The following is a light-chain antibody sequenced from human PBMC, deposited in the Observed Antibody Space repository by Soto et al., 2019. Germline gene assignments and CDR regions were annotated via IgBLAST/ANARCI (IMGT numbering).Light chain of an antibody. CDR1: QSVSSY. V-gene: IGKV3-11*01. CDR2: DAS. CDR3: QQRSNWPPRFT. Sequence: EIVLTQSPATLSLSPGERATLSCRASQSVSSYLAWYQQKPGQAPRLLIYDASNRATGIPARFSGSGSGTGLTLTISSLEPEDFAVYYCQQRSNWPPRFTFGPGTKVDIK. J-gene: IGKJ3*01.